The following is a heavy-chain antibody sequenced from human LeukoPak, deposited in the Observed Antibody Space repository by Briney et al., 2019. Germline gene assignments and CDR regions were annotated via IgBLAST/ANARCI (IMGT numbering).Heavy chain of an antibody. CDR3: ARGTVGAFAFFDH. V-gene: IGHV1-69*13. CDR1: GGTFSTYD. Sequence: SVTVSCKASGGTFSTYDINWVRQAPGQELEWMGGIIPIFGTANYAQLFQGRVTITADESTSTAYMVLSSLRSEDTAMYYCARGTVGAFAFFDHWSQGTLVTVSS. D-gene: IGHD1-26*01. J-gene: IGHJ4*02. CDR2: IIPIFGTA.